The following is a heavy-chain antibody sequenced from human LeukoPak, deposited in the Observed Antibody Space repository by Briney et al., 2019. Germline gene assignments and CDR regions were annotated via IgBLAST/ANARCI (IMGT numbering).Heavy chain of an antibody. V-gene: IGHV3-23*01. D-gene: IGHD2-2*03. Sequence: GGSLRLSCAASGFTFDNYAMNWVRQAPGKGLEWVSAISSGGSSTYYPDSVKGRFIVSRDNSKNTLYLQMNSLRAEDTAVYFCARDGSLYGMDVWGQGTTVTVSS. CDR3: ARDGSLYGMDV. J-gene: IGHJ6*02. CDR1: GFTFDNYA. CDR2: ISSGGSST.